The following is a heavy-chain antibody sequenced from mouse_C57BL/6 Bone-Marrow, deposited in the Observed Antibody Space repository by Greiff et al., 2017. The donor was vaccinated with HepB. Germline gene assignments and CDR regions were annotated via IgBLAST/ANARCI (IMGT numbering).Heavy chain of an antibody. CDR1: GYTFTDYY. CDR2: INPYNGGT. Sequence: VQLQQSGPVLVKPGASVKMSCKASGYTFTDYYMNWVKQSHGKSLEWIGVINPYNGGTSYNQKFKGKATLTVDKSSSTAYMELNSLTSEDSAVYYCARRGLRQAYWGQGTLVTVSA. V-gene: IGHV1-19*01. J-gene: IGHJ3*01. CDR3: ARRGLRQAY. D-gene: IGHD2-4*01.